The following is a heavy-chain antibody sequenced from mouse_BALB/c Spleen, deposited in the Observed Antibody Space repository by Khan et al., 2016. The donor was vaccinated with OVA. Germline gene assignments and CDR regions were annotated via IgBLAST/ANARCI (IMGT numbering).Heavy chain of an antibody. CDR2: IFPGSVST. CDR3: ARGGYGGLAY. Sequence: VQLQESGGDLMKPGASVKISCKATGYTFSSYWIEWVKQRPGHGLEWIGQIFPGSVSTTYNEKFKGKATFTADTSSNTAYMQLSSLTSEDAAVDYCARGGYGGLAYWGQGTLVTVSA. CDR1: GYTFSSYW. V-gene: IGHV1-9*01. D-gene: IGHD2-2*01. J-gene: IGHJ3*01.